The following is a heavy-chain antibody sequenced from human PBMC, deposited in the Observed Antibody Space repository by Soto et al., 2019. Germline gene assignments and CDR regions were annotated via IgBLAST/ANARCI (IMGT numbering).Heavy chain of an antibody. D-gene: IGHD3-10*01. CDR2: ISGSGGST. V-gene: IGHV3-23*01. CDR1: GFTFSSYA. CDR3: AKDHDRGSGSFPRGRPDY. Sequence: GGSLRLSCAASGFTFSSYAMSWVRQAPGKGLEWVSAISGSGGSTYYADSVKGRFTISRDNSKNTLYLQMNSLRAEDTAVYYCAKDHDRGSGSFPRGRPDYWGQGTLVTVSS. J-gene: IGHJ4*02.